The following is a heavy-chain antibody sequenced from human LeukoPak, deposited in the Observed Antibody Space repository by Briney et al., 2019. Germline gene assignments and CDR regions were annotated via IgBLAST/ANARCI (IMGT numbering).Heavy chain of an antibody. J-gene: IGHJ4*02. Sequence: PGGSLRLSCAASGFTFSSYWMSWVRQAPGKGLEWVANIKQDGSEKYHVDSVKGRFTTSRDNAQNSLYLQMNSLRAEDTAVYYCVRDRYQLPYWGQGTLVTVSS. V-gene: IGHV3-7*01. CDR2: IKQDGSEK. CDR1: GFTFSSYW. D-gene: IGHD2-2*01. CDR3: VRDRYQLPY.